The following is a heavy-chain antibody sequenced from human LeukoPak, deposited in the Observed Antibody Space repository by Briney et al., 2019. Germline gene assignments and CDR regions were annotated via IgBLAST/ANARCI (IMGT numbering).Heavy chain of an antibody. CDR2: INHSGST. J-gene: IGHJ4*02. Sequence: SETLSLTCAVYGGSFSGYYWSLIRQPPGKGLEWIGEINHSGSTNYNPSLKSRVTISVDTSKNQFSLKLSSVTAADTAVYYCATRGYSYGYRGWGQGTLVTVSS. CDR3: ATRGYSYGYRG. D-gene: IGHD5-18*01. CDR1: GGSFSGYY. V-gene: IGHV4-34*01.